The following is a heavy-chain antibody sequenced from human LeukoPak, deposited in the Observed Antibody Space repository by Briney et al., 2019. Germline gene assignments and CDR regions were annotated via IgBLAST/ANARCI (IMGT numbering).Heavy chain of an antibody. J-gene: IGHJ4*02. CDR3: ASGRLYGSGSYHSFDY. Sequence: ASVKVSCKASGYTFIGYYTHWVRQAPGQGLEWMGWINPNSGGTNYAQKFQGRVTMTRDTSISTAYMELSRLRSDDTAVYYCASGRLYGSGSYHSFDYWGQGTLVTVSS. CDR1: GYTFIGYY. V-gene: IGHV1-2*02. CDR2: INPNSGGT. D-gene: IGHD3-10*01.